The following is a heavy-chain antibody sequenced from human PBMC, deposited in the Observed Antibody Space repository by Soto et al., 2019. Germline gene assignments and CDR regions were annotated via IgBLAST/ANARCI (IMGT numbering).Heavy chain of an antibody. CDR1: GYTFTNYG. D-gene: IGHD2-21*02. CDR2: IGGYKGNT. V-gene: IGHV1-18*01. Sequence: ASVKVSCKASGYTFTNYGVSRVRQAPGQGLEWMGWIGGYKGNTNYAQKLQGRVTLTTDTSTSTAYMELRSLTSEDTAVYYCARGGGIVVVTAPYDHWGQGTLVTVSS. J-gene: IGHJ4*02. CDR3: ARGGGIVVVTAPYDH.